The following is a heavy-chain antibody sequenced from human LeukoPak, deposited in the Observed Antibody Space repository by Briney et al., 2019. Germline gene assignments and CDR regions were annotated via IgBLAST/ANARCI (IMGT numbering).Heavy chain of an antibody. J-gene: IGHJ4*02. CDR3: AIAGSGSYYRFDY. CDR1: GFTFNNYG. V-gene: IGHV3-23*01. Sequence: PGGSLRLSCAASGFTFNNYGMSWVRQAPGKGLEWVSSISGSGGSTNYADSVKGRFTISRDNSKNTLFLQMNSLRAEDTAVYYCAIAGSGSYYRFDYWGQGTLVTVSS. D-gene: IGHD3-10*01. CDR2: ISGSGGST.